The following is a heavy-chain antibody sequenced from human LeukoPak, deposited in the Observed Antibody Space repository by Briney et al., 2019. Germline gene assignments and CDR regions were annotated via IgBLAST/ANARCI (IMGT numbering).Heavy chain of an antibody. V-gene: IGHV1-2*02. Sequence: ASVKVSCKASGYTFTGYYMHWVRQAPGQGLEWMGWINPNSGDTKYAQKFQGRVTMTRDTSTSTAYMELRSLRSDDTAVYYCARDRPYYSGYDYSISYYYYGMDVWGQGTTVTVSS. CDR2: INPNSGDT. D-gene: IGHD5-12*01. J-gene: IGHJ6*02. CDR3: ARDRPYYSGYDYSISYYYYGMDV. CDR1: GYTFTGYY.